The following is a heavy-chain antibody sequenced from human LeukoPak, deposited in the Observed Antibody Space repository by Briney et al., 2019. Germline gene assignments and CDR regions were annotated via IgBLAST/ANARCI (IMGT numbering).Heavy chain of an antibody. CDR2: ITSGGSTI. V-gene: IGHV3-48*03. Sequence: GRSLRLSCAASGFTFSSYEMNWVRQAPGKGLEWVSYITSGGSTIYYADFVKGRFTISRDNAKNSLYLQMNSLRAEDTAVYYCARAEYFDWLVDYWGQGTLVTVSS. CDR1: GFTFSSYE. J-gene: IGHJ4*02. D-gene: IGHD3-9*01. CDR3: ARAEYFDWLVDY.